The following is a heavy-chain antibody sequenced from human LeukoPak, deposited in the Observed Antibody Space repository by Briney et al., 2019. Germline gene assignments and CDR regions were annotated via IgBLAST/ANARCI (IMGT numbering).Heavy chain of an antibody. Sequence: GGSLRLSCAASGFTFSSYSMNWVRQAPGKGLEWVSYISSSSSTIYYADSVKGRFTISRDNAKNTLYLQMNSLRAEDTAVYYCAREFRVVAATFIDYWGQGTLVTVSS. CDR2: ISSSSSTI. CDR3: AREFRVVAATFIDY. CDR1: GFTFSSYS. V-gene: IGHV3-48*01. D-gene: IGHD2-15*01. J-gene: IGHJ4*02.